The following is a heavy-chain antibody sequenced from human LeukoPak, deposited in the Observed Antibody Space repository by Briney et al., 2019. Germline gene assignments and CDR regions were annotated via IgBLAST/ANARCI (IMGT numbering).Heavy chain of an antibody. CDR1: GGSISSYY. CDR2: IYYSGST. D-gene: IGHD2/OR15-2a*01. CDR3: ARLSLRAFDI. J-gene: IGHJ3*02. Sequence: KTSETLSLTCTVSGGSISSYYWSWIRQPPGKGLEWIGYIYYSGSTNYNPSLKSRVTISVDTSKNQFSLKLSSVTAADTAVYYCARLSLRAFDIWGQGTMVTVSS. V-gene: IGHV4-59*01.